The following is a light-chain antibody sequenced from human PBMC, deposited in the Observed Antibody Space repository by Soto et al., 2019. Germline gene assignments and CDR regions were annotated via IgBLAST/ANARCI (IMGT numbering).Light chain of an antibody. J-gene: IGKJ5*01. CDR1: QTISSW. Sequence: DIQMTQSPSTLSGSVGDRVTITCRASQTISSWLAWYQQKPGKAPKLLIYKASTLKSGVPSRFSGSGSGTEFTLTIISLQPDDFATYYCQQYHTSSITFGQGTRLEI. CDR2: KAS. CDR3: QQYHTSSIT. V-gene: IGKV1-5*03.